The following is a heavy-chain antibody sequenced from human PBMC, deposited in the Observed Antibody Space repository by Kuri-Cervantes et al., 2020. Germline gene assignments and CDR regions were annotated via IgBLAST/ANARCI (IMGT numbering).Heavy chain of an antibody. J-gene: IGHJ4*02. CDR1: GFTFSRYA. V-gene: IGHV3-30-3*01. CDR3: ASPTWGQIF. CDR2: IAYDGSDD. Sequence: GESLKISCAASGFTFSRYAMHWVRQAPGKGLEWVAVIAYDGSDDYYADSVKGRFTISRDNSKNTLYLQMNSLRPEDTAVYYCASPTWGQIFWGQGTRVTVSS. D-gene: IGHD1-26*01.